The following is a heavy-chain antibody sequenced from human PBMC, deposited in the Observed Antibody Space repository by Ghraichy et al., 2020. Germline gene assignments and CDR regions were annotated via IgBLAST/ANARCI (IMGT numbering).Heavy chain of an antibody. V-gene: IGHV3-53*01. D-gene: IGHD2-21*01. J-gene: IGHJ3*02. Sequence: GGSLRLSCAASGFTVSSNYMSWVRQAPGKGLEWVSVIYSGGSTYYADSVKGRFTISRDNSKNTLYLQMNSLRAEDTAVYYCARTGPLFTEGGAFDIWGQGTMVTVSS. CDR1: GFTVSSNY. CDR3: ARTGPLFTEGGAFDI. CDR2: IYSGGST.